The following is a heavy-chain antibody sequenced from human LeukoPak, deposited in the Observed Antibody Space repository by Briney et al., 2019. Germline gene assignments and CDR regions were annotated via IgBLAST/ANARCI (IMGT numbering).Heavy chain of an antibody. Sequence: GASVKVSFKASGYTFTRYGISWVRQAPGQGLEWMGWINPNNGNTNYVQKLQGRATMTTDTSTSTAYMELRSLRSDDTAVYYCARVGYDSSGRHRYAFDIWGQGTMVTVSS. CDR1: GYTFTRYG. J-gene: IGHJ3*02. V-gene: IGHV1-18*01. CDR3: ARVGYDSSGRHRYAFDI. D-gene: IGHD3-22*01. CDR2: INPNNGNT.